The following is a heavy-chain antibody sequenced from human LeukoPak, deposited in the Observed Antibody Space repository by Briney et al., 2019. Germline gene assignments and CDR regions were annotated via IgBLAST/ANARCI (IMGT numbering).Heavy chain of an antibody. CDR2: VDHSGST. Sequence: SETLSLTCSVSGGSITSYYWSWIRQPPGKGLEWIGYVDHSGSTNYNPSLKSRVTMSVDTSMNLFALKLSSVTAADTAVYYCARQGVATAIDYWGQGTLVTVSS. V-gene: IGHV4-59*12. D-gene: IGHD2-21*02. J-gene: IGHJ4*02. CDR1: GGSITSYY. CDR3: ARQGVATAIDY.